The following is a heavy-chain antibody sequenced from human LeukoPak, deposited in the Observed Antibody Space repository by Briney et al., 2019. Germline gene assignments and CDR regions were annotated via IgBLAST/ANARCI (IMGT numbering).Heavy chain of an antibody. CDR2: INPNSGGT. J-gene: IGHJ4*02. V-gene: IGHV1-2*06. CDR3: ARTHDYGDYYFDY. D-gene: IGHD4-17*01. Sequence: GASVKVSCKASGYTFTGYYMHWVRQAPGQGLEWMGRINPNSGGTNYAQKFQGRVTMTRDTSTSTAYMELRSLRSDDTAVYYCARTHDYGDYYFDYWGQGTLVTVSS. CDR1: GYTFTGYY.